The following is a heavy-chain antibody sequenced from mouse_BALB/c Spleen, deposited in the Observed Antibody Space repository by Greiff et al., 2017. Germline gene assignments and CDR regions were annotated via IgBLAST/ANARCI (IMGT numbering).Heavy chain of an antibody. CDR3: ARSPRYDAMDY. V-gene: IGHV5-4*02. J-gene: IGHJ4*01. Sequence: EVQLVESGGGLVKPGGSLKLSCAASGFTFSDYYMYWVRQTPEKRLEWVATISDGGSYTYYPDSVKGRFTISRDNAKNNLYLQMSSLESEDTAMYYCARSPRYDAMDYWGQGTSVTVSS. CDR2: ISDGGSYT. CDR1: GFTFSDYY. D-gene: IGHD2-10*02.